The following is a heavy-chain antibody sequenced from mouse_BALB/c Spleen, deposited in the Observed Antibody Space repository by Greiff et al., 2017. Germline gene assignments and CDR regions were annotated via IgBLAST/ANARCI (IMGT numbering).Heavy chain of an antibody. J-gene: IGHJ1*01. CDR3: ARHPITTATYWYFDV. CDR1: GFTFSSYT. D-gene: IGHD1-2*01. V-gene: IGHV5-12-2*01. CDR2: ISNGGGST. Sequence: EVMLVESGGGLVQPGGSLKLSCAASGFTFSSYTMSWVRQTPEKRLEWVAYISNGGGSTYYPDTVKGRFTISRDNAKNTLYLQMSSLKSEDTAMYYCARHPITTATYWYFDVWGAGTTVTVSS.